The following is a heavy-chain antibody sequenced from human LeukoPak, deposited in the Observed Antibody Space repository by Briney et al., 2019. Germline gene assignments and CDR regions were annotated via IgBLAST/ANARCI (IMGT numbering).Heavy chain of an antibody. J-gene: IGHJ4*02. CDR1: GFTFSNAW. V-gene: IGHV3-15*01. D-gene: IGHD4-17*01. CDR3: TTGYDHGDPGYFGY. Sequence: PGGSLRLSCAAPGFTFSNAWMSWVRQAPGKGLEWVGRIKSKTDGGTTDYAAPVKGRFTISRDDSKNTVYLQMNSLNTEDTAVYYCTTGYDHGDPGYFGYWGQGTVVPVSS. CDR2: IKSKTDGGTT.